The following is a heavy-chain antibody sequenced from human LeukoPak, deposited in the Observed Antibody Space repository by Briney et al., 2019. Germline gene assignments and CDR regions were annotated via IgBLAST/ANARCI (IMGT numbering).Heavy chain of an antibody. CDR2: IYSGGST. D-gene: IGHD6-13*01. CDR1: GFTVSSNY. CDR3: ARDQGAAADDY. Sequence: PGGSLRLSCAASGFTVSSNYMSWVRQAPGKGLEWVSVIYSGGSTYYADSVKGRFTISRDNAKNSLYLQMNSLRAEDTAVYYCARDQGAAADDYWGQGTLVTVSS. V-gene: IGHV3-66*01. J-gene: IGHJ4*02.